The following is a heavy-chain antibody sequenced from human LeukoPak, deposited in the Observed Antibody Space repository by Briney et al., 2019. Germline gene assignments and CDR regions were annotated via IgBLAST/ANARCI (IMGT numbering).Heavy chain of an antibody. CDR1: GNTFTAYY. D-gene: IGHD4-11*01. CDR3: ARGADYSDYHNWFDP. V-gene: IGHV1-2*02. CDR2: INPNSGGT. Sequence: ASVKVSCKASGNTFTAYYMHWMRQAPRQGLEWMGWINPNSGGTNYAQKFQGRVTMTRDTSISTAYMELSRLRSDDTAVYYCARGADYSDYHNWFDPWGQGTLVTVSS. J-gene: IGHJ5*02.